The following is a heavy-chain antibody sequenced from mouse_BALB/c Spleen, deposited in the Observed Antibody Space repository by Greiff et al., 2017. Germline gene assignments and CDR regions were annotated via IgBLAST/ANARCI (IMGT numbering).Heavy chain of an antibody. CDR1: GFSLTGYG. J-gene: IGHJ2*01. CDR2: IWGDGST. Sequence: QVQLKESGPGLVAPSQSLSITCTVSGFSLTGYGVNWVRQPPGKGLEWLGMIWGDGSTDYNSALKSRLGISKDNSKSQVFLIMDSLQTDDTARYYYARDEGGYSYLDYWGQGTTLTVSS. V-gene: IGHV2-6-7*01. D-gene: IGHD2-3*01. CDR3: ARDEGGYSYLDY.